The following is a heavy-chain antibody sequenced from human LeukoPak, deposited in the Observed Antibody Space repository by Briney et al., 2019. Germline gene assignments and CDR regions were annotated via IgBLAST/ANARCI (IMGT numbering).Heavy chain of an antibody. CDR3: AKEGVYSCAFDD. D-gene: IGHD5-18*01. CDR1: GFTFSGSW. Sequence: GGSLRLSCAASGFTFSGSWMSWVRQAPGEGLEWVANIKQDGSEKYYVGSVKGRFTISRDNAKNSLFLQMNSLRAEDTAVYYCAKEGVYSCAFDDWGQGTLVTVSS. V-gene: IGHV3-7*01. J-gene: IGHJ4*02. CDR2: IKQDGSEK.